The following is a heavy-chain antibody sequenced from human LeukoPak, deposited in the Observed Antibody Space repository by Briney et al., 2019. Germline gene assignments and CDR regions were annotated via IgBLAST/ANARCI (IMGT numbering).Heavy chain of an antibody. V-gene: IGHV1-2*02. J-gene: IGHJ6*03. Sequence: ASLKASCKASGYTFTGYYMHWVRQAPGQGLEWMGWINPNSGGTNYAQKFQGRVTMTRDTSISTAYMELSRLRSDDTAVYYCARVGAASYYYYYMDVWGKGTTVTISS. D-gene: IGHD3-16*01. CDR2: INPNSGGT. CDR1: GYTFTGYY. CDR3: ARVGAASYYYYYMDV.